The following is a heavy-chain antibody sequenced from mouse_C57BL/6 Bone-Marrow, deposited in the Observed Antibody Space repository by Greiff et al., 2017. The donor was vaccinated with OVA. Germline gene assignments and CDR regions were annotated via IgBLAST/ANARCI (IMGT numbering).Heavy chain of an antibody. J-gene: IGHJ1*03. Sequence: QVQLQQSGAELVKPGASVKISCKASGYTFTDYYINWVKQRPGQGLEWIGKIGPGSGSTYYNEKFKGKATLTADKSSSTAYMQRSSLTSEDSAVYFCARNPPYYGILYWYFDVWGTGTTGTVSS. CDR3: ARNPPYYGILYWYFDV. CDR2: IGPGSGST. V-gene: IGHV1-77*01. D-gene: IGHD2-10*01. CDR1: GYTFTDYY.